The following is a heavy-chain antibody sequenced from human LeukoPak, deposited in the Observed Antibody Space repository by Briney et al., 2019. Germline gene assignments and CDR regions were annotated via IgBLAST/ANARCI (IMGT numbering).Heavy chain of an antibody. V-gene: IGHV6-1*01. CDR2: TYYRSKWYN. D-gene: IGHD6-19*01. J-gene: IGHJ6*02. CDR1: GDSVSSNSAA. CDR3: ARGVAGTLYYHYYGMDV. Sequence: SQTLSLTCAISGDSVSSNSAAWNWIRQSPSRGLEWLGRTYYRSKWYNDYAVSVKSRITINPDTSKNQFSLQLNSVTPEDTAVYYCARGVAGTLYYHYYGMDVWGQGTTVTVSS.